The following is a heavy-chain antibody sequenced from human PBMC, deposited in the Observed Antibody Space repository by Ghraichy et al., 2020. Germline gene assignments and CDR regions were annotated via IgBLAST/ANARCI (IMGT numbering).Heavy chain of an antibody. D-gene: IGHD3-10*01. CDR3: VRGRGGSGSYYDN. CDR2: KYFSGST. J-gene: IGHJ4*02. V-gene: IGHV4-59*01. CDR1: GGSISGYY. Sequence: ESLNISCIVSGGSISGYYWTWIRQPSGKGLEWIAYKYFSGSTNYNPSLKSRITISVDTSKNQFSLKLTSVTTADTAVYYCVRGRGGSGSYYDNWGQGSLVIVSS.